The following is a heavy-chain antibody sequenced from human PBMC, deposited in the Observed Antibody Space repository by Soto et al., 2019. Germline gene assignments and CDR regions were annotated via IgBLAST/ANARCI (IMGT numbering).Heavy chain of an antibody. CDR2: INHSGTT. J-gene: IGHJ4*02. CDR1: GGSFSGYY. D-gene: IGHD3-22*01. Sequence: PSETLSLTCAVYGGSFSGYYWSWIRQPPGKGLEWIGEINHSGTTTYNPSLKSRLTMSLDTSKNQFSLKLTSVAAADTAVYYCARLGGFYQAFDSWGQGALVTVSS. V-gene: IGHV4-34*01. CDR3: ARLGGFYQAFDS.